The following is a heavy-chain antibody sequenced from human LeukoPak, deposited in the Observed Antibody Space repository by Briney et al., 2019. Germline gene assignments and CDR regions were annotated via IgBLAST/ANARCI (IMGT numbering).Heavy chain of an antibody. CDR1: GFIFSHNW. CDR2: LKPDGSNK. V-gene: IGHV3-7*04. CDR3: ASELQWSFYY. Sequence: GGSLRLSCAASGFIFSHNWMSWVRQVPGKGLEWVANLKPDGSNKYYADSVKGRFTISRDNAKNSLYLQMDSLRAEDTAVYYCASELQWSFYYWGQGTLVTVSS. J-gene: IGHJ4*02. D-gene: IGHD2-15*01.